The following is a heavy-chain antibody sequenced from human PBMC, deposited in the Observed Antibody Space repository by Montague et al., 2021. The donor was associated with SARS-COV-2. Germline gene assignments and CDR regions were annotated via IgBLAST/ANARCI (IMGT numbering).Heavy chain of an antibody. D-gene: IGHD1-7*01. V-gene: IGHV4-59*01. CDR1: GGSISSYY. CDR3: ARAAGYNWNYGYNWFDP. Sequence: SETRSLTCTVSGGSISSYYWSWIRQPPGKGLEWIGYIYYSGSTNXNPSLKSRVTISVDTSKNQFSLKLSSVTAADTAVYYCARAAGYNWNYGYNWFDPWGQGTLVTVPS. J-gene: IGHJ5*02. CDR2: IYYSGST.